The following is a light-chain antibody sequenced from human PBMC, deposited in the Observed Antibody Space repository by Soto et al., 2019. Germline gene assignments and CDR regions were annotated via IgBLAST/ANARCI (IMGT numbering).Light chain of an antibody. V-gene: IGKV3-11*01. Sequence: EVVLTQSPATLSLAPGERATLSCRASQRVATSLAWYQQIPGQAPRLLIYDASNRAPGIPDRFSGSGSGTVFTITISSLELGDFAVYYCQRRDIRLTFGGGTQVQSK. CDR2: DAS. CDR3: QRRDIRLT. J-gene: IGKJ4*01. CDR1: QRVATS.